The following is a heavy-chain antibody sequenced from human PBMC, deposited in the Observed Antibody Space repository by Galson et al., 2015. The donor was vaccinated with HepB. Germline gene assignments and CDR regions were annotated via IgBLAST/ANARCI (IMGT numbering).Heavy chain of an antibody. CDR3: AYGSGSYFLDH. V-gene: IGHV3-30*14. CDR1: GFTFSTYA. CDR2: ISYDGGTT. D-gene: IGHD3-10*01. J-gene: IGHJ4*02. Sequence: SLSLSCAASGFTFSTYAMHWVRQAPGKGLEWVAVISYDGGTTFHADSVKGRFTISRDNSGKTLYLQMNSLRSDDTAIYYCAYGSGSYFLDHWGQGTLVTVSS.